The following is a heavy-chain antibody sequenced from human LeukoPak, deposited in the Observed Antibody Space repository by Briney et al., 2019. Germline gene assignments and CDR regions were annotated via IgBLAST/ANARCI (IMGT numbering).Heavy chain of an antibody. V-gene: IGHV3-21*01. CDR1: GFTFNSYS. Sequence: GSLRLSCAASGFTFNSYSMNWIRQAPGKGLEWVSTITSSSRYIKYSDSVKGRFTISRDNARSSLYLQMNSLRAEDTAVYYCARDSLFYYFDYWGQGTLVTVSS. J-gene: IGHJ4*02. CDR3: ARDSLFYYFDY. CDR2: ITSSSRYI.